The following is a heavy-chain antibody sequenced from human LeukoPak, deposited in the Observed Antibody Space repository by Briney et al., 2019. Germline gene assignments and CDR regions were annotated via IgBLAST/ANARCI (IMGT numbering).Heavy chain of an antibody. CDR3: ARGRRESGLQGGYYYYYMDV. CDR1: GGSISSYY. V-gene: IGHV4-4*07. J-gene: IGHJ6*03. Sequence: SETLSLTCTVSGGSISSYYWSWIRQPAGKGLEWIGRIYTSGSTNYNPSLKSRVTISVDKSKNQFSLKLSSVTAADTAVYYCARGRRESGLQGGYYYYYMDVWGKGTTVTVSS. CDR2: IYTSGST. D-gene: IGHD1-26*01.